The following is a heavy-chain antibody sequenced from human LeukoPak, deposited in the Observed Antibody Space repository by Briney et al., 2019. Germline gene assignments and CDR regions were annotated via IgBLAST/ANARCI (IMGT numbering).Heavy chain of an antibody. V-gene: IGHV3-74*01. CDR1: GFAVSSNW. CDR3: ATSLGPLTEY. CDR2: INSGGSGT. J-gene: IGHJ4*02. Sequence: PGGSLRLSCAASGFAVSSNWMHWVRQTPGKGLVWVSRINSGGSGTSYADSVEGRFTISRDNAKNTLYLQMNSLRAEDTAVYYCATSLGPLTEYWGQGTLVTVSS. D-gene: IGHD7-27*01.